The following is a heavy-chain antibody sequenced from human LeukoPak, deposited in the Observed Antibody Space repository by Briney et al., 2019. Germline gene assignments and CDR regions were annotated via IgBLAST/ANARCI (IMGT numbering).Heavy chain of an antibody. CDR2: IYYSGST. J-gene: IGHJ3*02. V-gene: IGHV4-59*01. CDR3: ARGLSDVLRYFDPDAFDI. Sequence: SETLSLTCTVSGGSISSYYWSWIRQPPGKGLEWIGYIYYSGSTNYNPSLKSRVTISVDTSKNQFSLKLSSVTAADTAVYYCARGLSDVLRYFDPDAFDIWGQGTMVTVSS. D-gene: IGHD3-9*01. CDR1: GGSISSYY.